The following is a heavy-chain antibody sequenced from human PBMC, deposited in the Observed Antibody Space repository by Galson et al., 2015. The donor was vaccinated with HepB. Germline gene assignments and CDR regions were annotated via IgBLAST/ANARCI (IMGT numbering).Heavy chain of an antibody. CDR2: IYYSGST. CDR1: GGSISSYY. CDR3: ARAQHNAVEIWFGELLFEVGFDP. D-gene: IGHD3-10*01. V-gene: IGHV4-59*01. J-gene: IGHJ5*02. Sequence: ETLSLTCTVSGGSISSYYWSWIRQPPGKGLEWIGYIYYSGSTNYNPSLKSRVTISVDTSKNQFSLKLSSVTAADTAVYYCARAQHNAVEIWFGELLFEVGFDPWGQGTLVTVSS.